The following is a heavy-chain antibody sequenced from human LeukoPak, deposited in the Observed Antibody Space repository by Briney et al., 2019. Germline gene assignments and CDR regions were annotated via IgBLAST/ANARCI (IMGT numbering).Heavy chain of an antibody. Sequence: ASVKVSCKASGGTFSSYAISWVRQAPGQGLEWMGRIIPIFGTANYVQKFQGRVTITTDESTSTAYMELSSLRSEDTAVYYCARAGYSYAQDAFDIWGQGTMVTVSS. CDR1: GGTFSSYA. CDR2: IIPIFGTA. D-gene: IGHD5-18*01. J-gene: IGHJ3*02. V-gene: IGHV1-69*05. CDR3: ARAGYSYAQDAFDI.